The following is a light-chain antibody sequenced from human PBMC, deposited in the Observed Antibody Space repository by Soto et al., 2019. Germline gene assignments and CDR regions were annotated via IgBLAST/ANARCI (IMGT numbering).Light chain of an antibody. CDR1: SSDVGSYNY. V-gene: IGLV2-14*01. CDR3: SSYTSISTRV. CDR2: EVS. J-gene: IGLJ3*02. Sequence: QSALTQPASVSGSPGQSITISCTGTSSDVGSYNYVSWYQQQLGKAPKLMIYEVSTRPSGVSNRFSGSKSGNTASLTISGLQAEDEANYYCSSYTSISTRVFGGGTKVTVL.